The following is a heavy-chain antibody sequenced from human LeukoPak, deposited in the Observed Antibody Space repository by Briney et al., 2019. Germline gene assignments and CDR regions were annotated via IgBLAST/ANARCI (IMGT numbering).Heavy chain of an antibody. V-gene: IGHV6-1*01. J-gene: IGHJ5*02. Sequence: SQTLSLTCAISGDSVSSNSVAWNWIRQFPSRGLEWLGRTYYTSKWSSDYAVSVKSRITITPDTSKNQFSLQLASVSPEDTAVYYCARGYLKPGFDHWGQGSPVTVSS. D-gene: IGHD2-2*02. CDR1: GDSVSSNSVA. CDR3: ARGYLKPGFDH. CDR2: TYYTSKWSS.